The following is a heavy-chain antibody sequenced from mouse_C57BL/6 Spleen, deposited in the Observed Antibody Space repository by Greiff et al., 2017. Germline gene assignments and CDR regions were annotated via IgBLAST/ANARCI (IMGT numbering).Heavy chain of an antibody. V-gene: IGHV1-15*01. CDR3: TRLDTTVVAPYWYFDV. D-gene: IGHD1-1*01. Sequence: VQLQQSGAELVRPGASVTLSCKASGYTFTDYEMHWVKQTPVHGLEWIGAIDPETGGTAYNQKFKGKAILTADKSYSTAYMELRSLTSEDSAVYYCTRLDTTVVAPYWYFDVWGTGTTVTVSS. CDR2: IDPETGGT. J-gene: IGHJ1*03. CDR1: GYTFTDYE.